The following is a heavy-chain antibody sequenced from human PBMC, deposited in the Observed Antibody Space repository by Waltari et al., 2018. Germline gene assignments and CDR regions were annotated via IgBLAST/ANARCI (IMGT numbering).Heavy chain of an antibody. J-gene: IGHJ4*02. CDR2: ISGSGGST. CDR1: GFTFSHYA. Sequence: AHLEESGGGVVQPGKSLTLSCAASGFTFSHYAMSWVRQAPGKGLEWVSAISGSGGSTYYADSVKGRFTISRDNSKNTLYLQMNSLRAEDTAVYYCAKDREMATILYYFDYWGQGTLVTVSS. CDR3: AKDREMATILYYFDY. D-gene: IGHD5-12*01. V-gene: IGHV3-23*04.